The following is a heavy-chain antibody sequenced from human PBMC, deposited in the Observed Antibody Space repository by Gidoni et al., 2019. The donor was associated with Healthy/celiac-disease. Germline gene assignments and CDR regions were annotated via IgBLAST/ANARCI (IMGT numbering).Heavy chain of an antibody. D-gene: IGHD3-16*01. CDR3: ARDPRERGSRLGGQMYFDY. J-gene: IGHJ4*02. V-gene: IGHV3-48*03. CDR1: GFTFSSYE. CDR2: ISSSGDTI. Sequence: EVQLVESGGGLVQPGGSLRLSCPASGFTFSSYEMNWVCQAPGKGLEWVSYISSSGDTIYYADSVKGRFTIARDNAKDALSLQMNSLRAEDTAVYYCARDPRERGSRLGGQMYFDYWGQGTLVTVSS.